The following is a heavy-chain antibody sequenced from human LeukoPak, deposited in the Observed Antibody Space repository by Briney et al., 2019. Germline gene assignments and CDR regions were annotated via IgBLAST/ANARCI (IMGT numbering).Heavy chain of an antibody. D-gene: IGHD6-13*01. Sequence: ASVKVSCKASGGTFSSYAISWVRQAPGQGLEWMGGIIPIIGTANYAQKFQGRVTITADESTSTAYMELSSLRSEDTAVYYCARGGAAAARGDWFDPWGQGTLVTVSS. CDR1: GGTFSSYA. CDR2: IIPIIGTA. CDR3: ARGGAAAARGDWFDP. J-gene: IGHJ5*02. V-gene: IGHV1-69*13.